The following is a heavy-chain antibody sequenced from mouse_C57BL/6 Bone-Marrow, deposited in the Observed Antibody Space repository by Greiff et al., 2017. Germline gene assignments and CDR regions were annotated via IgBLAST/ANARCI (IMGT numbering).Heavy chain of an antibody. Sequence: EVQRLESGGGLVKPGGSLKLSCAASGFTFSSYAMSWVRQTPEKRLEWVATISDGGSYTYYPDNVKGRFTISRDNAKNNRYLQMSHLKSEDTAMYDCARHYDYDVYAMDYWGQGTSVTVSA. CDR1: GFTFSSYA. V-gene: IGHV5-4*01. D-gene: IGHD2-4*01. CDR2: ISDGGSYT. J-gene: IGHJ4*01. CDR3: ARHYDYDVYAMDY.